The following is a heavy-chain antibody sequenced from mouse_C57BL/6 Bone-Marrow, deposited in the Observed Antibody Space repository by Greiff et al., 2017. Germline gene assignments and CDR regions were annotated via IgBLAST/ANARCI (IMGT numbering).Heavy chain of an antibody. Sequence: EVQLVESGEGLVKPGGSLKLSCAASGFTFSSYAMSWVRQTPEKRLEWVAYISSGGDYINYADTVKGRSPFSRDNARNTLYMQIGSLKSEDTAMYFCTRDLDYYGRRGWFAYWGRETLGSVSA. V-gene: IGHV5-9-1*02. CDR2: ISSGGDYI. J-gene: IGHJ3*01. CDR1: GFTFSSYA. CDR3: TRDLDYYGRRGWFAY. D-gene: IGHD1-1*01.